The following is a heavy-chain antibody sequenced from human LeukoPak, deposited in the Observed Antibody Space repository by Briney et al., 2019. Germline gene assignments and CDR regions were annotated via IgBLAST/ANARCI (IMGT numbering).Heavy chain of an antibody. CDR1: GFTFSSYS. V-gene: IGHV3-21*01. D-gene: IGHD1-26*01. Sequence: GGYLRLSCVASGFTFSSYSMNWVRQAPGKGLEWVSSISSSGSYIYYADSVKGRFTISRDNAKNSLYLQMNSLRAEDTAVYYWASLVINSGNYSTDYWGQGTLVTVSS. CDR2: ISSSGSYI. J-gene: IGHJ4*02. CDR3: ASLVINSGNYSTDY.